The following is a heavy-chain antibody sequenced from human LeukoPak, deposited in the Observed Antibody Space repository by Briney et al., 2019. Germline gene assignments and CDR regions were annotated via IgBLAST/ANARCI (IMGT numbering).Heavy chain of an antibody. J-gene: IGHJ4*02. D-gene: IGHD1-14*01. CDR1: GYTFTSYY. CDR2: INPSGGST. V-gene: IGHV1-46*01. CDR3: ARGSHHVDY. Sequence: GASVKVSCKASGYTFTSYYMHWERQAPGQGLEWMGIINPSGGSTSYAQKFQGRVTITADESTSTAYMELSSLRSEDTAVYYCARGSHHVDYWGQGTLVTVSS.